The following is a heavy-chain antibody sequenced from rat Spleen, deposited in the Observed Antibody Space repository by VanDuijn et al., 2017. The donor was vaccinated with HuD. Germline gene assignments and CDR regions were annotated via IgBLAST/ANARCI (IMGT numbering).Heavy chain of an antibody. CDR2: ISYDGSST. Sequence: EVQLVESDGGLVQPGRSLKLSCAASGFTFSDYYMAWVRQAPTKGLEWVATISYDGSSTYYRDSVKGRFTISRDNAKSTLNRQMDSLRCEDTDTYYCARHGNFDYWGQGVMVTVSS. J-gene: IGHJ2*01. CDR1: GFTFSDYY. V-gene: IGHV5-29*01. CDR3: ARHGNFDY.